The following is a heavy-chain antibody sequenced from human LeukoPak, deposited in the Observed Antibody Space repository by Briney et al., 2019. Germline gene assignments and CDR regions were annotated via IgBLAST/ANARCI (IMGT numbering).Heavy chain of an antibody. J-gene: IGHJ4*02. Sequence: GGSLRLSCAASGFTFSSYGMHWVRQAPGKGLEWVAVIWYDGSNKYYADSVKGRFTISRDNSKNTLYLQMNSLRAEDTAVYYCASDLDGDPFDYWGQGTLVTVSS. CDR3: ASDLDGDPFDY. CDR2: IWYDGSNK. V-gene: IGHV3-33*01. CDR1: GFTFSSYG. D-gene: IGHD4-17*01.